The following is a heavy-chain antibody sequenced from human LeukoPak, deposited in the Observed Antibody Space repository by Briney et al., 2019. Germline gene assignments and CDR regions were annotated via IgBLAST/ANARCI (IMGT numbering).Heavy chain of an antibody. Sequence: SETLSLTCTVSGGSISSYYWSWIRQPPGKGLEWIGYIYYSGSTNYNPSLKSRVTISVDTSKNQFSLKLSSVTAADTAVYYCARGRYYDFWSGYFGFDYWGQGTLVPVSS. CDR3: ARGRYYDFWSGYFGFDY. D-gene: IGHD3-3*01. CDR2: IYYSGST. CDR1: GGSISSYY. V-gene: IGHV4-59*01. J-gene: IGHJ4*02.